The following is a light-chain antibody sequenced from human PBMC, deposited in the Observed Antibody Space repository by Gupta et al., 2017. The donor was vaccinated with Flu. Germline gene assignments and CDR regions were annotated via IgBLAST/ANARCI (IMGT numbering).Light chain of an antibody. CDR3: QVWDRSTDHPV. CDR2: DDS. CDR1: NIGRKS. Sequence: SYVLTQPPSVSVAPGQTARITCEGNNIGRKSVHWHQQKPGQAPVLVVHDDSDRPSGIPERFSGSNSGNTATLNIRGVEAGDEADYYCQVWDRSTDHPVFGGGTSLTVL. J-gene: IGLJ3*02. V-gene: IGLV3-21*02.